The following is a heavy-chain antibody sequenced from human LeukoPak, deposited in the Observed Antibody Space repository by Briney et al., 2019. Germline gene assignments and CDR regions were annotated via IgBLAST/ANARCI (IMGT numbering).Heavy chain of an antibody. J-gene: IGHJ4*02. CDR1: GFTFSNYW. Sequence: GGSLRLSCAASGFTFSNYWMHWVRQAPGKGLVWVSRINDDGSSTYYADSVKGRFTISRDNAKNTLYLQMNSLRAEDTAVYYCARGTGTFDYWGQGNLVTVSS. CDR2: INDDGSST. V-gene: IGHV3-74*01. CDR3: ARGTGTFDY. D-gene: IGHD1-7*01.